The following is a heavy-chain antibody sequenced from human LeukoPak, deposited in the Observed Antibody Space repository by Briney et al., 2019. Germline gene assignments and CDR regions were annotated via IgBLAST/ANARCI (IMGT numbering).Heavy chain of an antibody. V-gene: IGHV3-21*01. Sequence: GGSLRLSCAASGFTFSSYSMNWVRQAPGKGLEWVSSISSSSYIYYADSVKGRFTISRDNAKNSLYLQMNSLRAEDTAVYYCARAVAHVGGLGLDIVVVPAAISGAFDIWGQGTMVTVSS. CDR1: GFTFSSYS. D-gene: IGHD2-2*01. J-gene: IGHJ3*02. CDR3: ARAVAHVGGLGLDIVVVPAAISGAFDI. CDR2: ISSSSYI.